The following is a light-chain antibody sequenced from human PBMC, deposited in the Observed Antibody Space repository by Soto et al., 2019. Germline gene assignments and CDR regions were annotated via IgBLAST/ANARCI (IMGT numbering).Light chain of an antibody. CDR2: GAS. V-gene: IGKV3-20*01. J-gene: IGKJ4*01. Sequence: EIVLTQSPGTLSLSPGERATLSCRASQSVSSSYLAWYQQKPGQAPRLLIYGASSRATGIPDRISGSGSGTDFTLTISRLEPEDFAVYYCQQYGTSVLTFGGGTKV. CDR1: QSVSSSY. CDR3: QQYGTSVLT.